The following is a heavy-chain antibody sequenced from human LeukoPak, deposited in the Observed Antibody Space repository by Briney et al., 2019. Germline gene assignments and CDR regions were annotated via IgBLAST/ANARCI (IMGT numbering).Heavy chain of an antibody. V-gene: IGHV3-48*03. J-gene: IGHJ4*02. CDR1: GFTFSSYE. D-gene: IGHD2-21*02. CDR2: ISSSGSTI. Sequence: GGSLRLSCAASGFTFSSYEMNWVRQAPGKGLEWVSYISSSGSTIYYADSVKGRFTISRDNAKNSLYLQMNSLRAEDTAVYYCARNNEAGLWSVVTGYFDYWAREPWSPSPQ. CDR3: ARNNEAGLWSVVTGYFDY.